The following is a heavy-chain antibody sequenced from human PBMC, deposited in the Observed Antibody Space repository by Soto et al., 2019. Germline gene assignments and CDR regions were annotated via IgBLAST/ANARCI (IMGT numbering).Heavy chain of an antibody. D-gene: IGHD3-3*01. V-gene: IGHV1-69*06. CDR1: GDTFTMYS. CDR3: AQIRVFGVLGGSNYNYGMDV. J-gene: IGHJ6*01. Sequence: QVQLVQSGAEVKKPGSSVNVSCQASGDTFTMYSITWVRQAPGQGLEWMGATIPLFGTANYAQKFQGRVTITADKSTSTVYMDLSRLSSDDTAVYYCAQIRVFGVLGGSNYNYGMDVWGLGTTVTVSS. CDR2: TIPLFGTA.